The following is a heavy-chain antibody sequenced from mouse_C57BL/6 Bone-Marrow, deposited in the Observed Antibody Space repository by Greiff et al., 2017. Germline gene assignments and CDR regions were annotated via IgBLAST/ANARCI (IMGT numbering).Heavy chain of an antibody. CDR3: AGDYYGSSHWYFDV. Sequence: EVHLVESGGGLVKPGGSLKLSCAASGFTFSSYAMSWVRQTPEKRLEWVATISDGGSYTYYPDNVKGRFTISRDNAKNNLYLQMRHLKSEDTAMYYCAGDYYGSSHWYFDVWGTGTTVTVSS. J-gene: IGHJ1*03. D-gene: IGHD1-1*01. V-gene: IGHV5-4*01. CDR1: GFTFSSYA. CDR2: ISDGGSYT.